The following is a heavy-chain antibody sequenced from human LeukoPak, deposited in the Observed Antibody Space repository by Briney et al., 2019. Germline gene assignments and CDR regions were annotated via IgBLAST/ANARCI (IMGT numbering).Heavy chain of an antibody. CDR3: AKDPNGDYIGTFDI. D-gene: IGHD4-17*01. CDR1: GITFNKYG. CDR2: VLGSGVPT. J-gene: IGHJ3*02. V-gene: IGHV3-23*01. Sequence: PGGSLRLPCAASGITFNKYGMSWVRQAPGKGLEWVATVLGSGVPTYYAGSVQGRFTISRDNSKNTLYLQMNSLRAEDTAKYYCAKDPNGDYIGTFDIWGQGTMVIVS.